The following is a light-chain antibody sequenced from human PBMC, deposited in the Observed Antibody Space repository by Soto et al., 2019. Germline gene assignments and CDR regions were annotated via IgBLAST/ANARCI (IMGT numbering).Light chain of an antibody. J-gene: IGKJ4*01. Sequence: EIVMTQSPATLPVSPGERATLSCRASQSVGSDLAWYQQKPGQAPRLLIYGASSRATGIPDRFSGSGSGTDFTLTISRLEPEDFAVYYCQQYGSSLGVTFGGGTKVDI. CDR2: GAS. CDR3: QQYGSSLGVT. CDR1: QSVGSD. V-gene: IGKV3-20*01.